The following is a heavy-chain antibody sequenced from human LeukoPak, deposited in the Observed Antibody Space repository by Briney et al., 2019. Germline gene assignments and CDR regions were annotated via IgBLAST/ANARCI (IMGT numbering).Heavy chain of an antibody. J-gene: IGHJ4*02. CDR2: ISSNGDVT. CDR3: AKESPNFDY. CDR1: GFPFSRYA. V-gene: IGHV3-23*01. Sequence: PGGSLRLSWPASGFPFSRYAMGWGRQAPGKGLELVSVISSNGDVTRYSDSVKGRFTTSRDNSKNTLYLQMSSLRADDTAVYYCAKESPNFDYWGQGTLVTVSS.